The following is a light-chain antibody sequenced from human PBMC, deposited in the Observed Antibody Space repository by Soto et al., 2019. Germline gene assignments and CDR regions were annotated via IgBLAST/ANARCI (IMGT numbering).Light chain of an antibody. J-gene: IGKJ4*01. CDR2: AAS. CDR1: QGISSY. CDR3: KQLNSYPLT. V-gene: IGKV1-9*01. Sequence: DIQFTQSPSFLSESVGARVTINCRASQGISSYLAWYQQKPGKAPKLLIYAASTLQSGVPSRFSGSGSGTEFTLTISSLQTEDFATYYCKQLNSYPLTFGGGTKVDIK.